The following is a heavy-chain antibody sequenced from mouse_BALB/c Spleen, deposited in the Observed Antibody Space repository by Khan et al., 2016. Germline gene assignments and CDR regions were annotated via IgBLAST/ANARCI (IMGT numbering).Heavy chain of an antibody. D-gene: IGHD2-4*01. Sequence: VQLQQSGAELVKPGASVKLSCTASGFNIKDTYMHWVKQRPEQGLEWIGRIDPANDNTKYDPKFQGKATITADTSSNTAYLQLSSLTSEDTAVYYCARSPYDYDVGFAYWGQGTLVTVSA. J-gene: IGHJ3*01. CDR2: IDPANDNT. CDR1: GFNIKDTY. V-gene: IGHV14-3*02. CDR3: ARSPYDYDVGFAY.